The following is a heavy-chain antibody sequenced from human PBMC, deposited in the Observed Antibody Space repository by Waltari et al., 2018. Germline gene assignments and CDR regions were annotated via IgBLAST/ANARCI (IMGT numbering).Heavy chain of an antibody. V-gene: IGHV1-2*02. CDR1: GYTFTGYY. D-gene: IGHD3-9*01. CDR2: INPNSGGT. Sequence: QVQLVQSGAEVKKPGASVKVSCKASGYTFTGYYMHWVRQAPGQGLEWMGWINPNSGGTKDAQKCQGRVTMTRDTAISTAYMELSRLRSDDTAVYYCARAARMTGGRRFDYWGQGTLVTVSS. J-gene: IGHJ4*02. CDR3: ARAARMTGGRRFDY.